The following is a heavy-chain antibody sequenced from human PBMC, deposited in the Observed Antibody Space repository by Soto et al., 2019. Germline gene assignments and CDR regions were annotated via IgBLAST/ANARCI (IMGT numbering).Heavy chain of an antibody. CDR1: GFTFSSYG. CDR2: ISYDGSNK. J-gene: IGHJ1*01. D-gene: IGHD2-21*02. V-gene: IGHV3-30*18. CDR3: AKGQVTVVTPGYLQH. Sequence: QVQLVESGGGVVQPGRSLRLSCAASGFTFSSYGMHWVRQAPGKGLEWVAVISYDGSNKYYADSVKGRFTISRDNSKKTLYLQMTSLRAEDTAVYYCAKGQVTVVTPGYLQHWGQGTLVTVSS.